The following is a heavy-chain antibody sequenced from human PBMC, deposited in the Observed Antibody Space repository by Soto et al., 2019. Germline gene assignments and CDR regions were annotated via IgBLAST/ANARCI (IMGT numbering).Heavy chain of an antibody. CDR3: ARGLILWFGELSRRGGYYYYMDV. D-gene: IGHD3-10*01. J-gene: IGHJ6*03. CDR1: GGSFSGYQ. CDR2: INDSGDI. V-gene: IGHV4-34*01. Sequence: QVQLQQWGAGLLKPSETLSLTCAVYGGSFSGYQWSWIRQTPGKGLEWIGGINDSGDIKYNPSLKGRVTIVVDSTKKQISLRLRSVTAADPAVYYCARGLILWFGELSRRGGYYYYMDVWGKGTTVTVSS.